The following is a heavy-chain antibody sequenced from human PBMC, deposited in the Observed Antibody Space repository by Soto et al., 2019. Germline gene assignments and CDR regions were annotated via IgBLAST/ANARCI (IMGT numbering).Heavy chain of an antibody. CDR3: ARDARSNPTVTSLDY. D-gene: IGHD4-17*01. Sequence: QPGGSLRLSCIASEFTFSNHWMTWVRQAPGKGLEWVANIKQDGTEKYYVDSVKGRFTVSRDNAKNSLYLQMNSLRAEDTAVYYCARDARSNPTVTSLDYWGQGALVTVSS. J-gene: IGHJ4*02. CDR2: IKQDGTEK. CDR1: EFTFSNHW. V-gene: IGHV3-7*01.